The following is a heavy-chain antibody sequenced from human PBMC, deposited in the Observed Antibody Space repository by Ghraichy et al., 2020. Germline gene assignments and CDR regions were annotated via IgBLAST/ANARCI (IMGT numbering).Heavy chain of an antibody. CDR3: ARESGVGPTTRIDP. CDR2: IYYSGSA. J-gene: IGHJ5*02. D-gene: IGHD1-26*01. CDR1: GDSISGYY. Sequence: SETLSLTCTVTGDSISGYYWNWIRHHPGKGLEWVGYIYYSGSAFYNPSLKSRVAISLDTSRNEFSLMLSSVTAADTAVYYCARESGVGPTTRIDPWGQGILVTVSS. V-gene: IGHV4-59*06.